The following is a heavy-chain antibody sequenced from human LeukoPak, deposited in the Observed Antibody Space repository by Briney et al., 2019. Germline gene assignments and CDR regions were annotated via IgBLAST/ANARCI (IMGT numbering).Heavy chain of an antibody. CDR1: GFTFDDYA. CDR3: AKDIGYGSGSYRGYYFDY. J-gene: IGHJ4*02. V-gene: IGHV3-9*01. Sequence: PGGSLRLSCAASGFTFDDYAMHWVRQAPGKGLEWVSGISWNSGSIGYADSVKGRFTISRDNAKNSLYLQMNSLRAEDTALYYCAKDIGYGSGSYRGYYFDYWGQGTLVTVSS. D-gene: IGHD3-10*01. CDR2: ISWNSGSI.